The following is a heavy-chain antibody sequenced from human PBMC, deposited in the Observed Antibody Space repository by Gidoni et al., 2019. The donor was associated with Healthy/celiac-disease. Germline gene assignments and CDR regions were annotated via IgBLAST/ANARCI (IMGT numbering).Heavy chain of an antibody. CDR1: GYTFTSYG. CDR3: ARATVLLWFGESTYYYGMDV. J-gene: IGHJ6*02. D-gene: IGHD3-10*01. Sequence: QVQLVQSGAEVKKPGASVKVSCKASGYTFTSYGISWVRQAPGQGLEWMGWISAYSGNTNYAQKLQGRVTMTLDTSTSTAYMELRSLRSDDTAVYYCARATVLLWFGESTYYYGMDVWGQGTTVTVSS. V-gene: IGHV1-18*01. CDR2: ISAYSGNT.